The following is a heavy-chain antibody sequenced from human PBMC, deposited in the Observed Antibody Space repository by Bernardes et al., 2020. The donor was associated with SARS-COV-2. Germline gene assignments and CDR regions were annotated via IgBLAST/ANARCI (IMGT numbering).Heavy chain of an antibody. Sequence: GWSLRLSCAASGFAFRTYDMHWFRQTPGKGLEWVSGIGTADDTYYADSVKGRFTISRENANNSLYLQMDSLRAGDTAIYFCSRGFLRRASHDTFDIWGQGTMVTVSS. D-gene: IGHD3-3*01. J-gene: IGHJ3*02. CDR1: GFAFRTYD. CDR3: SRGFLRRASHDTFDI. CDR2: IGTADDT. V-gene: IGHV3-13*04.